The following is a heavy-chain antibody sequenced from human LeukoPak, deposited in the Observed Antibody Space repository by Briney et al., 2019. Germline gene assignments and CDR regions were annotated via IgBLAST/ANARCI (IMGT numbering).Heavy chain of an antibody. V-gene: IGHV4-34*01. D-gene: IGHD3-10*01. CDR1: GGSFSGYY. J-gene: IGHJ6*03. Sequence: PSETLSLTCAVYGGSFSGYYWSWIRQPPGKGLEWIGEINHSGSTNYNPSLKSRVTISVDTSKNQFSLKLSSVTAADTAAYYCARVLHYGSGSFLRYYYYMDVWGKGTTVTVSS. CDR3: ARVLHYGSGSFLRYYYYMDV. CDR2: INHSGST.